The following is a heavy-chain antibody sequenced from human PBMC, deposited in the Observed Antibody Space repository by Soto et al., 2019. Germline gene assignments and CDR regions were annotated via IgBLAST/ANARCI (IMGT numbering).Heavy chain of an antibody. V-gene: IGHV4-59*01. D-gene: IGHD3-22*01. CDR2: TYYSGST. CDR1: GGSISSYY. J-gene: IGHJ5*02. CDR3: AREDSSGYLGP. Sequence: SETLSLTCTVSGGSISSYYWSWIRQPPGKGLEWIGYTYYSGSTNYNPSLKSRVTTSVDTSKNQFSLKLSSVTAADTAVYYCAREDSSGYLGPWGQGTLVTVSS.